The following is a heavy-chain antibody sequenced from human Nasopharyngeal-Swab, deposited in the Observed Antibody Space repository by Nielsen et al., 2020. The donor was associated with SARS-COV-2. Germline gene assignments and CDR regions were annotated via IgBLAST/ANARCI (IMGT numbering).Heavy chain of an antibody. V-gene: IGHV3-9*01. CDR1: GFTFDDYA. J-gene: IGHJ6*02. D-gene: IGHD2-8*01. CDR3: ARGCTNGVCYPTSYYYYGMDV. CDR2: ISWNSGSI. Sequence: SLKISCAASGFTFDDYAMHWVRQAPGKGLEWVSGISWNSGSIYYADSVKGRFTISRDNAKNSLYLQMNSLRAEDTAVYYCARGCTNGVCYPTSYYYYGMDVWGQGTTVTVSS.